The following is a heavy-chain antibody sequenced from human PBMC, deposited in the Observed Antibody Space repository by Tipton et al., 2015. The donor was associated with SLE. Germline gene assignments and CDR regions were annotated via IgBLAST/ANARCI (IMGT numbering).Heavy chain of an antibody. CDR2: ISSSGSTI. D-gene: IGHD3-10*01. CDR3: PRGFGDGPFDI. CDR1: GFTFSSYE. J-gene: IGHJ3*02. Sequence: SLRLSCAASGFTFSSYEMNWVRQAPGKGLEWVSYISSSGSTIYYADSVKGRFAISRDNAKNSLYLQMNSLRAEDTAVYYCPRGFGDGPFDIWGQGTMVTVSS. V-gene: IGHV3-48*03.